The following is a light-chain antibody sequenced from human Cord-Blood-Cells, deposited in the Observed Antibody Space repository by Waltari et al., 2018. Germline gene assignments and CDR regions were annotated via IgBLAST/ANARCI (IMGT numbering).Light chain of an antibody. J-gene: IGKJ1*01. CDR1: QSVSSY. Sequence: EIVFTHSPATLSLSPGERATLSCRASQSVSSYLACYQQKPGQATRLLIYDASNRATGIPGRFSGSGSGTDFTLTISSLAPEDFAVYYCQQRSNSWTFGQGTKVEIK. CDR2: DAS. CDR3: QQRSNSWT. V-gene: IGKV3-11*01.